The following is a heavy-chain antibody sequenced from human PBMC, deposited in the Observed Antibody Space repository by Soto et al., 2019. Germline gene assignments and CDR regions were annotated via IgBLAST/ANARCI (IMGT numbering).Heavy chain of an antibody. D-gene: IGHD2-15*01. Sequence: QVQLVQSGAEVKKPGSSVKVSCKAPGGTFSSYAISWVRQAPGQGLEWMGGIIPIFGTAKYAQKFQGRVTITAYESTSTGYMELSSLRSEDTAVYYCARSRGGSSFLDIYYYYYYGMDVWGQGTTVTVSS. CDR2: IIPIFGTA. V-gene: IGHV1-69*01. CDR1: GGTFSSYA. J-gene: IGHJ6*02. CDR3: ARSRGGSSFLDIYYYYYYGMDV.